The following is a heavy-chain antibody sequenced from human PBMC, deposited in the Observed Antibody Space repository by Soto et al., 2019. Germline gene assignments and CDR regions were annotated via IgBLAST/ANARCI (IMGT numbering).Heavy chain of an antibody. D-gene: IGHD6-13*01. CDR1: GGSISRTNYY. J-gene: IGHJ3*02. CDR3: AGPVGVEQQLVHDAFDI. Sequence: QLQLQESGPGLVKPSETLSLTCTGSGGSISRTNYYWGWIRQPPGKGLERIGTIYYSGYTYYNPSLKNRVTISVDTSKNQCSRGLASVTAADTAMYYCAGPVGVEQQLVHDAFDIWGQGTLVTVSS. V-gene: IGHV4-39*01. CDR2: IYYSGYT.